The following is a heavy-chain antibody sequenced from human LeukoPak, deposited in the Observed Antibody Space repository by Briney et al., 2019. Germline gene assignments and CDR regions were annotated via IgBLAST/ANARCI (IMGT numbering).Heavy chain of an antibody. CDR2: ISGSGGSA. Sequence: PGGSLRLSCAASGFPFSTYAMSWVRQAPGKGLEWVSDISGSGGSANYADSVKGRFTISRDNSKDTVSLQMNSLRAEDTAVYYCAKVSRFYTDYADFWGQGTLVTVSS. J-gene: IGHJ4*02. CDR3: AKVSRFYTDYADF. D-gene: IGHD4-17*01. CDR1: GFPFSTYA. V-gene: IGHV3-23*01.